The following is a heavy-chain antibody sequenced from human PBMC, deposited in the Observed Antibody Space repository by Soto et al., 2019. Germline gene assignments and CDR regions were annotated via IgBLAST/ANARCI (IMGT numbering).Heavy chain of an antibody. CDR1: GYTFTTFG. J-gene: IGHJ4*02. Sequence: QVQLVQSGAEVKEPGASVKVSCKASGYTFTTFGISWVRQAPGQGLEWMGWIDPKNGNTKDAQKFQGRVTMTTDTSTSTAYMELRSLRSDDTAVYFCAKEYCDTSRCFLPDYWGQGDLVTVSS. CDR3: AKEYCDTSRCFLPDY. D-gene: IGHD2-2*01. V-gene: IGHV1-18*01. CDR2: IDPKNGNT.